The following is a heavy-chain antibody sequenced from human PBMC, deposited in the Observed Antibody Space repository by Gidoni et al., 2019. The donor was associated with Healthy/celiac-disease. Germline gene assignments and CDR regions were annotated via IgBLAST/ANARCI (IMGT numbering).Heavy chain of an antibody. D-gene: IGHD2-2*01. J-gene: IGHJ5*02. CDR2: ISGSGGST. Sequence: EVQLLESGGGLVQPGGSLRLSCAASGFTFSSYAMSWCRQAPGKGLEWVSAISGSGGSTYYADSVKGRFTISRDNSKNTLYLQMNSLRAEDTAVYYCAKDRGDCSSTSCYEYNWFDPWGQGTLVTVSS. CDR1: GFTFSSYA. CDR3: AKDRGDCSSTSCYEYNWFDP. V-gene: IGHV3-23*01.